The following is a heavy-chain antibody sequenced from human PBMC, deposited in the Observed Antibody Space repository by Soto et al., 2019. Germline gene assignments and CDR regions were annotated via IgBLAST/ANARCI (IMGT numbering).Heavy chain of an antibody. V-gene: IGHV3-30-3*01. CDR3: ARGRIQLWLDY. D-gene: IGHD5-18*01. Sequence: QVQLVESGGGVVQPGRSLRLSCAASGFTFSSYAMHWVRQAPGKGLEWVAVISYDGSNKYYADSVKGRFTISRNNSKNTLYLQMNSLRAEDTAAYYCARGRIQLWLDYWGKGTLVTVSS. J-gene: IGHJ4*02. CDR1: GFTFSSYA. CDR2: ISYDGSNK.